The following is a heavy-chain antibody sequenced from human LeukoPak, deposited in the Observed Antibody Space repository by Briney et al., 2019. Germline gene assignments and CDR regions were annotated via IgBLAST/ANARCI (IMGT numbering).Heavy chain of an antibody. J-gene: IGHJ3*02. V-gene: IGHV4-38-2*02. D-gene: IGHD3-10*01. Sequence: SETLSLTCTVSGYSISSGYYWGWIRQPPGKGLEWIGSIYHSGSTYYNPSLKSRVTISVDTSKNQFSLKLSSVTAADTAVYYCAKDSMVRGVIEAFDIWGQGTMVTVSS. CDR1: GYSISSGYY. CDR2: IYHSGST. CDR3: AKDSMVRGVIEAFDI.